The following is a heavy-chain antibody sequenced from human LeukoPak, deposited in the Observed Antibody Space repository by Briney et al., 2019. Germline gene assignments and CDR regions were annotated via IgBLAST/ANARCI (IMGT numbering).Heavy chain of an antibody. Sequence: PGGSLRLSCAASGFTFSSYSMNWVRQAPGKGLEWVSSISSSSTYIYYADSVKGRFTISRDNSNNTLYLQMSSLTAEDTAVYYCAKDRYGSGANYFDYWGQGTLVTVSS. CDR3: AKDRYGSGANYFDY. D-gene: IGHD3-10*01. J-gene: IGHJ4*02. CDR1: GFTFSSYS. CDR2: ISSSSTYI. V-gene: IGHV3-21*01.